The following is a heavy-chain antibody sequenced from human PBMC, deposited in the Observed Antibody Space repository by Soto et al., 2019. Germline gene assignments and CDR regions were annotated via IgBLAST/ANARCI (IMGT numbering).Heavy chain of an antibody. J-gene: IGHJ3*02. CDR3: AIHYCRGVSCYLILDAFNT. Sequence: SVKVSCKASGGTFSSYAISWVRQAPGQGLEWMGGIIPIFGTANYAQKFQGGVTITADKSTSTAYMELSSLRSEDTAVYYCAIHYCRGVSCYLILDAFNTWGKGKMSPSPQ. CDR1: GGTFSSYA. CDR2: IIPIFGTA. D-gene: IGHD2-15*01. V-gene: IGHV1-69*06.